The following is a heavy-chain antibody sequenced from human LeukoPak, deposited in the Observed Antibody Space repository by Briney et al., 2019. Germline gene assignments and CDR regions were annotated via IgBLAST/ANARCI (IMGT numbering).Heavy chain of an antibody. D-gene: IGHD5-24*01. CDR3: AKDQPADGYNSI. Sequence: GGSLRLSCAASGFTFRDFAMSWVRQAPGKGLEWVSTISGSGADTYYADSVKGRFTIYRDNSQNTLYLQLNRLRAEDTAVYYCAKDQPADGYNSIWGQGTLVTVPS. CDR1: GFTFRDFA. CDR2: ISGSGADT. J-gene: IGHJ4*02. V-gene: IGHV3-23*01.